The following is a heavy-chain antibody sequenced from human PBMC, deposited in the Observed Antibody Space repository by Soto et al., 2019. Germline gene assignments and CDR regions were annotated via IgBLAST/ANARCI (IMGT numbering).Heavy chain of an antibody. CDR1: GYTFTGQY. Sequence: ASVKVSCKASGYTFTGQYLHWARQAPGEGLQWMGWINPSSGGTRYSQYFQGRVTMTRDTSISIAYMEMSSLTSDDTAIYYCARDLSTSFFGGRFDLWGQGTIVTGSS. CDR3: ARDLSTSFFGGRFDL. D-gene: IGHD3-16*01. V-gene: IGHV1-2*02. CDR2: INPSSGGT. J-gene: IGHJ3*01.